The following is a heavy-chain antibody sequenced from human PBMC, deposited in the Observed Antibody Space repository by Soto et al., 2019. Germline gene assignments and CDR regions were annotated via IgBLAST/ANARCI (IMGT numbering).Heavy chain of an antibody. J-gene: IGHJ4*02. CDR1: GFTFSSYW. CDR2: IKEDGSEK. Sequence: EVQLVESGGGFVQPGGSLRLSCAASGFTFSSYWMSWVRQAPGKGLEWVANIKEDGSEKYYVDSVKGRFTISRDNAKNSLFLQMNSLKAEDTAVYYCVRVGRLGGYWGQGTLVTVSS. CDR3: VRVGRLGGY. V-gene: IGHV3-7*03. D-gene: IGHD3-16*01.